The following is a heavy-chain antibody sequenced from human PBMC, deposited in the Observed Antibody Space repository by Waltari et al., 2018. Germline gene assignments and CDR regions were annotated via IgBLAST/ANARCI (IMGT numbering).Heavy chain of an antibody. J-gene: IGHJ3*02. D-gene: IGHD6-6*01. CDR3: ARDRYGSSAEDDAFDI. Sequence: EVQLVESGGGLVQPGGSLRLSCAASGFTFSSYWMSWVRQAPGKGLEWVANIKQDGSEKYYVDSVKGRFTISRDNAKNSLYLQMNSLRAEDTAVYYCARDRYGSSAEDDAFDIWGQGTMVTVSS. V-gene: IGHV3-7*01. CDR2: IKQDGSEK. CDR1: GFTFSSYW.